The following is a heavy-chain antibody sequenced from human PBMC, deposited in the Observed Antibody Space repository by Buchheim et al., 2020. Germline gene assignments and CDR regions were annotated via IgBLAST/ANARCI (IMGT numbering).Heavy chain of an antibody. J-gene: IGHJ4*02. V-gene: IGHV4-59*01. Sequence: QVQLQESGPGLVKPSETLSLTCIVSGGSISSYYWSWIRQPPGKGLEWIGYIYYSGSTNYNPSLKSRVTISVDTSKNQFSLKLSSVTAADTAVYYCARSSDSSGPFDYWGQGTL. D-gene: IGHD3-22*01. CDR1: GGSISSYY. CDR2: IYYSGST. CDR3: ARSSDSSGPFDY.